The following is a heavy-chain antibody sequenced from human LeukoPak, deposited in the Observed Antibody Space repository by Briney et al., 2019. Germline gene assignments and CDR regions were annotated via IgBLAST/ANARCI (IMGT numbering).Heavy chain of an antibody. D-gene: IGHD2-8*01. CDR3: AREYEYYFDY. V-gene: IGHV4-59*01. CDR1: GGSISSYY. J-gene: IGHJ4*02. CDR2: IYYSGST. Sequence: SETLSLTRTVSGGSISSYYWSWIRQPPGKGLEWIGYIYYSGSTNYNPSLKSRVTISVDTSKNQFSLKLSSVTAADTAVYYCAREYEYYFDYWGQGTLVTVSS.